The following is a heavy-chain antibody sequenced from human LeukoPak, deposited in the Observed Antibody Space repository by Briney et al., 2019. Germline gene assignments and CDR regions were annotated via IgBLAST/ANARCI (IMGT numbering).Heavy chain of an antibody. J-gene: IGHJ2*01. CDR1: GGSFSGYY. CDR2: INHSGST. Sequence: SETLSLTCAIYGGSFSGYYWSWIRQPPGKGLEWIGEINHSGSTNYNPSLKSRVTISVDTSKNQFSLKLNSVTAADTAVYYCARHSLSRQHIVVVTAVHWYFDLWGRGTLVTVSS. D-gene: IGHD2-21*02. V-gene: IGHV4-34*01. CDR3: ARHSLSRQHIVVVTAVHWYFDL.